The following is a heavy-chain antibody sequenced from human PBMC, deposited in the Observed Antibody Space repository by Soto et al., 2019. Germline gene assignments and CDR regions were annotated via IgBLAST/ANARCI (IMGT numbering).Heavy chain of an antibody. J-gene: IGHJ1*01. D-gene: IGHD2-2*01. CDR3: LCFSRCRRTSWQH. V-gene: IGHV3-7*01. CDR2: IKPDGSEN. Sequence: RISQEKGKGLEWVADIKPDGSENYYVDAVIGRFTISRDNAKNSLYLQMNSLRAEDTAVYYCLCFSRCRRTSWQHW.